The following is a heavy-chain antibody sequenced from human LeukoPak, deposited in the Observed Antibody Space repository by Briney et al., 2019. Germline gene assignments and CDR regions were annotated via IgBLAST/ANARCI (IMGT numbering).Heavy chain of an antibody. CDR2: LSPDGSAE. CDR3: ANQAYSQFDY. CDR1: GFAFSSYW. V-gene: IGHV3-7*01. Sequence: GGSLRLSCVASGFAFSSYWMSWVRQAPGKGLELVANLSPDGSAEDYVDSVRGRFAIPRDNAKRSLYLQMNSLSPEDTAVYYCANQAYSQFDYWGQGTLVSVSS. D-gene: IGHD4-11*01. J-gene: IGHJ4*02.